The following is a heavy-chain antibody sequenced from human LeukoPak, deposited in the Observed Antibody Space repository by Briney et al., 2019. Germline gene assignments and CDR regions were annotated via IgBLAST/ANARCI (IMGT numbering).Heavy chain of an antibody. D-gene: IGHD5/OR15-5a*01. J-gene: IGHJ3*02. CDR2: IKDKSQGATR. CDR3: TTWDEKYSFSAHWDDAFAI. Sequence: GGSLRLSCEASGLIFSNAWMTWVRQAPGKGLEWVGRIKDKSQGATRDYAAPMRDRFSISRDDSKNTVYLQINSLKIEDTAVYYCTTWDEKYSFSAHWDDAFAIWGQGTRVTVSS. CDR1: GLIFSNAW. V-gene: IGHV3-15*01.